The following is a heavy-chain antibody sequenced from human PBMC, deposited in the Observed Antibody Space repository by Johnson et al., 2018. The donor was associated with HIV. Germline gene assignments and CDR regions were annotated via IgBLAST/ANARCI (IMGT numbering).Heavy chain of an antibody. CDR1: GFSFSDYY. J-gene: IGHJ3*02. CDR3: AKDQYGSSGRYAFDI. CDR2: ISRSGSTI. D-gene: IGHD3-10*01. Sequence: VQLVESGGGLVKPGGSLRLSCAASGFSFSDYYMSWIRQAPGKGLEWISYISRSGSTIYYADSVKGRFTISRDNSKNTLFLQMNSLRAEDTAVYYCAKDQYGSSGRYAFDIWGQGTMVTVSS. V-gene: IGHV3-11*04.